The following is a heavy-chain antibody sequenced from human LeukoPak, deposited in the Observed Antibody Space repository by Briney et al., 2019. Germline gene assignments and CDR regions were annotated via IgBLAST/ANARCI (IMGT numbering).Heavy chain of an antibody. D-gene: IGHD3-22*01. CDR2: INHSGST. CDR1: GGSFSGYY. Sequence: SSETLSLTCAVYGGSFSGYYWSWIRQPPGKGLEWIGEINHSGSTYYNPSLKSRVTISVDSSKNQFSLKLTSVTAADTAVYYCATLGEYYDSSGYYYNWGQGTLVTVSS. J-gene: IGHJ4*02. V-gene: IGHV4-34*01. CDR3: ATLGEYYDSSGYYYN.